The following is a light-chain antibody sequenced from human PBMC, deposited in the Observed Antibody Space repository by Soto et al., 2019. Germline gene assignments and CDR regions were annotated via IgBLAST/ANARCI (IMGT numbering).Light chain of an antibody. V-gene: IGLV1-40*01. J-gene: IGLJ2*01. CDR2: GNS. Sequence: HSVLTQPPSVSGAPGQRVTISCTGSSSNIGAGYDVHWYQQLPGTAPKLLIYGNSNRPSGVPDRFSGSKSGTSASLAITGLQAEDEADYYCQSYHSSLSGSKFGGGTKLTVL. CDR1: SSNIGAGYD. CDR3: QSYHSSLSGSK.